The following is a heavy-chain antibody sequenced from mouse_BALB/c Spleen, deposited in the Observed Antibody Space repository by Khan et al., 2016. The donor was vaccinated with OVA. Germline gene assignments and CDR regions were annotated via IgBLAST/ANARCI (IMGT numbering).Heavy chain of an antibody. CDR3: ASHLTGSFAY. V-gene: IGHV5-6*01. Sequence: EVELVESGGDLVKPGGSLKLSCAASGFFFSSYSMSWVRQTPHKRLEWVATISSGGDYTYYPDSVKGRFTISRDDAKNTLYLQMSSLKSEDTAMYYCASHLTGSFAYWGQGTLVTVSA. CDR2: ISSGGDYT. D-gene: IGHD4-1*01. J-gene: IGHJ3*01. CDR1: GFFFSSYS.